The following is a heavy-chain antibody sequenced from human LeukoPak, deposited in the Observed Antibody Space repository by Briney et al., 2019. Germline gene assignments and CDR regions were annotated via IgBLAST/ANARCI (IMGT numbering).Heavy chain of an antibody. V-gene: IGHV4-4*07. J-gene: IGHJ4*02. D-gene: IGHD1-26*01. Sequence: SETLSLTCTASGGSISSYYWSWIRQPAGQGLEWIGRIYTSGSTNYNASLKSRVGMSVDTSKNQFSLKLSSVTAADTAVFYCARENSGSYREFDYWGQGTLVTVSS. CDR2: IYTSGST. CDR3: ARENSGSYREFDY. CDR1: GGSISSYY.